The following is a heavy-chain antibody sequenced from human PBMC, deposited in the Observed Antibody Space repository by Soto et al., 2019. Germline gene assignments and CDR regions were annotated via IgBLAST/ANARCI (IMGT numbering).Heavy chain of an antibody. V-gene: IGHV3-23*01. Sequence: EVQLLESGGGLVQPGGSLRLSCAASGFTFSSYAMSWVRQAPGKGLEWVSAISGSGGSTYYADSVQGRFTISRDNSKNTLYLQMNSLRAEDTAVYYCAKGEIFGVVISHFYYWGQGTLVTVSS. D-gene: IGHD3-3*01. CDR3: AKGEIFGVVISHFYY. CDR1: GFTFSSYA. J-gene: IGHJ4*02. CDR2: ISGSGGST.